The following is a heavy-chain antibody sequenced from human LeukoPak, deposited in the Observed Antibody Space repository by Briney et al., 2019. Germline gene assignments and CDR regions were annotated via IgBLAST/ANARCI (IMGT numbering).Heavy chain of an antibody. CDR2: IYPGDSDT. Sequence: GESLKISCKGSGYSFTDYWIGWVRQMPGKGLEWMGIIYPGDSDTRYSPSFLGQVTMSADKSISTAYLHWNTLKASDTAMYYCARRVNYGNSAFDIWGQGTMVTVSS. CDR1: GYSFTDYW. CDR3: ARRVNYGNSAFDI. V-gene: IGHV5-51*01. D-gene: IGHD3-10*01. J-gene: IGHJ3*02.